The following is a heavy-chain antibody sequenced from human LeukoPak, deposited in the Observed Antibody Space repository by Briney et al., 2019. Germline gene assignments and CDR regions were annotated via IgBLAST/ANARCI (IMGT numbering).Heavy chain of an antibody. J-gene: IGHJ4*02. Sequence: SETLSLTCTVSGGSISSYYWSWLRQPAGRGLEWIGHIYTSGSTNSNPSLKSRVTMSVDTSKNQFSLKLSSVTAADTAVYYCARSTRVYGSGSYLAFDYWGQGTLVTVSS. CDR2: IYTSGST. D-gene: IGHD3-10*01. CDR3: ARSTRVYGSGSYLAFDY. V-gene: IGHV4-4*07. CDR1: GGSISSYY.